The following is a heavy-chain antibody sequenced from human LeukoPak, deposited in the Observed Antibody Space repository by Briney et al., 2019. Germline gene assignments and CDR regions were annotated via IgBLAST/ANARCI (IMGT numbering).Heavy chain of an antibody. CDR1: GYSISSGYY. D-gene: IGHD2-15*01. CDR2: IYHSGTT. J-gene: IGHJ4*02. Sequence: SETLSLTCIVSGYSISSGYYWGWIRQPPGKGLEWIGSIYHSGTTYYNPSLKSRVTMSVDTSKNQFSLKLSSVTAADTAVYYCARGGGYCSGGSCPYDFDYWGQGTLVTVSS. CDR3: ARGGGYCSGGSCPYDFDY. V-gene: IGHV4-38-2*02.